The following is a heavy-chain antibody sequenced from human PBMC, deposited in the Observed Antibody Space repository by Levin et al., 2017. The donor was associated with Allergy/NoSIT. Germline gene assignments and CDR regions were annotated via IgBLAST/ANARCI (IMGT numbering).Heavy chain of an antibody. V-gene: IGHV3-74*03. Sequence: GGSLRLSCVASGFPFTGYWMHWVRQVPGKGPVWLAGVNTDETSASYADSVKGRFIIFRNNAENTLYLQMNSLRVEDTAVYYCARKGRGAGGAYTCDNGLDVWGQGTTVTVSS. CDR2: VNTDETSA. D-gene: IGHD1-1*01. CDR1: GFPFTGYW. J-gene: IGHJ6*02. CDR3: ARKGRGAGGAYTCDNGLDV.